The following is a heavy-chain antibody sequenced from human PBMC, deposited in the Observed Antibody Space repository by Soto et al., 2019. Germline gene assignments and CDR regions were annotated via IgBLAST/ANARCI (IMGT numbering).Heavy chain of an antibody. D-gene: IGHD6-19*01. CDR1: GYTFTSYG. J-gene: IGHJ6*02. CDR3: AREGIAVAGTHYYYYYGMDV. CDR2: ISAYNDNT. Sequence: GASVKVSCKASGYTFTSYGISWVRQAPGQGLEWMGWISAYNDNTNYAQKLQGRVTMTTDTSTSTAYMELRSLRSDDTAVYYCAREGIAVAGTHYYYYYGMDVWGQGTTVTAP. V-gene: IGHV1-18*04.